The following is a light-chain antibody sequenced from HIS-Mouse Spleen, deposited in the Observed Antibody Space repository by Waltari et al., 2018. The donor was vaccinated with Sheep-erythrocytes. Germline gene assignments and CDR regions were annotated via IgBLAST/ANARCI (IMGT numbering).Light chain of an antibody. CDR1: QGISNY. CDR3: QKYNSALTWT. Sequence: DIQMTQSPSSLSASVGDSVTTTCRASQGISNYLAWYQQKPGKVPKLLIYAASTLQSGVPSRFSGSGSGTDFTLTISSLQPEDVATYYCQKYNSALTWTFGQGTKVEIK. CDR2: AAS. J-gene: IGKJ1*01. V-gene: IGKV1-27*01.